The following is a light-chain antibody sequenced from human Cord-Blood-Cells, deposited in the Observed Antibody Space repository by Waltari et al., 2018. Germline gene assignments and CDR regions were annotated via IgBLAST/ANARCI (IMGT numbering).Light chain of an antibody. J-gene: IGLJ2*01. CDR3: CSYAGSSTYVV. CDR1: SSDVGRYNL. V-gene: IGLV2-23*01. Sequence: QSALTQPASVSGSPGQSITISCTGTSSDVGRYNLVPWSQQHPGKAPKLMIYEGSKRPSGVSNRISGSKSGNTASLTISWLQAEDEADYYCCSYAGSSTYVVFGGGTKLTVL. CDR2: EGS.